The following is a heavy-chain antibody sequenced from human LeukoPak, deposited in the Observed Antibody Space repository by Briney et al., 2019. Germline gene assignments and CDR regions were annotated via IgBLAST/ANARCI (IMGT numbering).Heavy chain of an antibody. CDR3: ARDWHYAMDV. CDR2: INSDGSST. J-gene: IGHJ6*02. Sequence: QPGGSLRLSYAASGFTFSRTWRYWVRQAPGKGLVWVSRINSDGSSTTYADSVKGRFTISRDNAKNTAYLQMNSLRGEDTAVYFCARDWHYAMDVWGQGTTVTVSS. V-gene: IGHV3-74*01. CDR1: GFTFSRTW.